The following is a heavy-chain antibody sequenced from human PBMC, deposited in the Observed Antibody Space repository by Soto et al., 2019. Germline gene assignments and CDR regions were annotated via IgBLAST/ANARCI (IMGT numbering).Heavy chain of an antibody. CDR3: AKDYYDSSGYYYYYYGMDV. V-gene: IGHV3-23*01. Sequence: GGSLRLSCAASGFTFSSYAMSWVRQAPGKGLEWVSAISGSGGSTYYADSVKGRFTISRDNSKNTLYLQMNSLRAEDTAVYYCAKDYYDSSGYYYYYYGMDVWGQGTTVTVSS. J-gene: IGHJ6*02. CDR1: GFTFSSYA. CDR2: ISGSGGST. D-gene: IGHD3-22*01.